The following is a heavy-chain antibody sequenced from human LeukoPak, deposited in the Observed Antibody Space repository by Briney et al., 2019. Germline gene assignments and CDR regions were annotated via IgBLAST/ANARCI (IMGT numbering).Heavy chain of an antibody. J-gene: IGHJ4*02. CDR1: GFTFSSYS. D-gene: IGHD3-22*01. CDR2: ISSSSSYI. V-gene: IGHV3-21*01. CDR3: ARSSDYEGDFDY. Sequence: GGSLRLSCAASGFTFSSYSMNWVRQAPGKGLEWVSSISSSSSYIYYADSVKGRFTISRDNAKNSLYLQMNSLRAEDTAVYYCARSSDYEGDFDYWGQGTLVTVSS.